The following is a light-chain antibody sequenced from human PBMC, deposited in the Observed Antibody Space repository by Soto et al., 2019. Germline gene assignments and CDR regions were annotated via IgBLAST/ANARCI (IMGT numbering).Light chain of an antibody. J-gene: IGLJ1*01. CDR1: SSNIGGYNV. V-gene: IGLV2-23*01. CDR2: EAI. Sequence: QSVLTQPASASGSPGQSITISCSGTSSNIGGYNVVSWYQQHTEKAPKVIVYEAIKRPSGVSDRFSGSTSGSTASLTISGFQAEDDAEYYCCSYVGATTYVFGSGTTVTVL. CDR3: CSYVGATTYV.